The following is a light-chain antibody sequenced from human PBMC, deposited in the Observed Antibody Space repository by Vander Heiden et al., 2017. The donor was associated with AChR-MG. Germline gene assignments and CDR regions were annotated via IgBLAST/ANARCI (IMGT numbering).Light chain of an antibody. Sequence: EVVLPQSPATLSLSPGERATLSCRASQSVSRDFAWYQHKPGQAPRLLIYDASNRATGIPARFSGSGSGTDFTLTISSLEPEDFAVYYCQHRNNWPLTFGGGTKVEIK. CDR1: QSVSRD. J-gene: IGKJ4*01. CDR3: QHRNNWPLT. V-gene: IGKV3-11*01. CDR2: DAS.